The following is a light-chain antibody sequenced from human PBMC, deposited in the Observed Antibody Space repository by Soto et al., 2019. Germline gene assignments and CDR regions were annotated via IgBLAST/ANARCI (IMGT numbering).Light chain of an antibody. V-gene: IGLV2-14*01. CDR2: EVT. Sequence: QSALTQPASVSGSPGQSITISCTGTSSDVGGSNYVSWFQQHPGKAPKLIIFEVTNRPSGVSNRFSGSKSGNTASLTISGLQAEDEAAYYCCSYTSSSLHVFGTGTKLTVL. CDR1: SSDVGGSNY. J-gene: IGLJ1*01. CDR3: CSYTSSSLHV.